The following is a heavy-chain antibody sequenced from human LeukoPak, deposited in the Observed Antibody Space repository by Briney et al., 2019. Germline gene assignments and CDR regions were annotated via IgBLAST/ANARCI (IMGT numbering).Heavy chain of an antibody. CDR2: INHSGST. CDR1: GGSFSGYY. CDR3: ARGSPLSSMIVVVDDAFDI. J-gene: IGHJ3*02. V-gene: IGHV4-34*01. D-gene: IGHD3-22*01. Sequence: SETQSLTCAVYGGSFSGYYWNWIRQPPGKGLEWIGEINHSGSTNYNPSLKSRVTISVDTSKNQFSLKLNSVTAADTAVYYCARGSPLSSMIVVVDDAFDIWGQGTMVTVSS.